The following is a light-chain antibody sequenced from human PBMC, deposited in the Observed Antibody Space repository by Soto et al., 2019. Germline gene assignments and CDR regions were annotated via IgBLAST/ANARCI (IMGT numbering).Light chain of an antibody. J-gene: IGLJ3*02. CDR3: VLYMGSGIWV. CDR2: STN. Sequence: QTVVTQEPSFSVSPGRTVTLTCGLSSGSVSTSYYPSWYQQTPGQAPRTLIYSTNTRSSGVPDRFSGSILGNKAALTITGAQAHDESDYYCVLYMGSGIWVFGGGTKLTVL. V-gene: IGLV8-61*01. CDR1: SGSVSTSYY.